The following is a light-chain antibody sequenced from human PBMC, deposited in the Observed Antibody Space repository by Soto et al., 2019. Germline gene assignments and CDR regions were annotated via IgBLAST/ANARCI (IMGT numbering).Light chain of an antibody. CDR2: ETS. CDR3: QQFGTSPLWT. J-gene: IGKJ1*01. Sequence: IVLTQSPCTLSLSPGARATLSCRASQSVNSNYLAWYQQKPGQAPRLLMYETSTRATGIPDRFSGSGSGTDFTLTISRLEPEDFAVYFCQQFGTSPLWTFGQGTKVDI. V-gene: IGKV3-20*01. CDR1: QSVNSNY.